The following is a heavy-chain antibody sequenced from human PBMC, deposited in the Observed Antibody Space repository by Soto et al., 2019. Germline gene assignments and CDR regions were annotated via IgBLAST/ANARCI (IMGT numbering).Heavy chain of an antibody. CDR3: ARHMWFGRTRSVDY. CDR2: IYYSGST. D-gene: IGHD3-10*01. CDR1: GGSISSGDYY. J-gene: IGHJ4*02. Sequence: QVQLQESGPGLVKPSQTLSLTCTVSGGSISSGDYYWNWIRQPPGKGLEWIGYIYYSGSTYYNPYLKSRVTISVDTSKNQFSLKLSSVTAADTAVYYCARHMWFGRTRSVDYWGQGTLVTVSS. V-gene: IGHV4-30-4*01.